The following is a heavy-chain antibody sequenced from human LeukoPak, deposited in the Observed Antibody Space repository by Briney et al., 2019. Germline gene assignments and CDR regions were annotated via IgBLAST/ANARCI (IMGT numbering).Heavy chain of an antibody. CDR2: ITSNSGYV. D-gene: IGHD2-2*01. Sequence: GGSLRLSCTVSGFIFEDYAMHWVRQVPGKGLEWVSSITSNSGYVAYADSVKGRFSISRDNAKNSLYLQMNSLRTEDMAVYYWVQDKYAISSRGSTFASWGQGTLVTGSS. CDR3: VQDKYAISSRGSTFAS. CDR1: GFIFEDYA. V-gene: IGHV3-9*03. J-gene: IGHJ4*02.